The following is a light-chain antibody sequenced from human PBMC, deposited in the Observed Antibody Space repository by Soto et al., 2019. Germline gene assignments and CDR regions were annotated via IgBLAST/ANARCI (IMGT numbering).Light chain of an antibody. V-gene: IGLV2-14*01. Sequence: QSALTQPASMSGSPGQSITISCTGTSSDIGAYNYVSWYQQHPGKAPKVMIYDVSNRPSGVSNRFSGSQSGNTASLTISGLQAEDEADYYYTAYTSSSTYVFGTGTKLTVL. CDR1: SSDIGAYNY. CDR2: DVS. CDR3: TAYTSSSTYV. J-gene: IGLJ1*01.